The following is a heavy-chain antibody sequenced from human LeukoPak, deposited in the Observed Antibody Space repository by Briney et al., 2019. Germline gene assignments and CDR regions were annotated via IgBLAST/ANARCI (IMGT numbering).Heavy chain of an antibody. V-gene: IGHV6-1*01. Sequence: QTLSLTCAISGDSVSSNSAAWNWIRQSPSRGLEWLGRTYYRSKWYNDYAVSVKSRITINPDTSKNQFSLQLNSVTPEDTAVYYCTRDGYSSTWYVFDIWGQGTLVTVSS. CDR3: TRDGYSSTWYVFDI. CDR2: TYYRSKWYN. D-gene: IGHD6-13*01. CDR1: GDSVSSNSAA. J-gene: IGHJ4*02.